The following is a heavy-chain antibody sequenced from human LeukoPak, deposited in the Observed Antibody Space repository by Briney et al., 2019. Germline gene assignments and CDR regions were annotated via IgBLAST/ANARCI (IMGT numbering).Heavy chain of an antibody. CDR1: GGSISSSNW. CDR3: ARSSHRFSRNPRMDV. CDR2: IYHSGST. D-gene: IGHD1-14*01. Sequence: SETLSLTCAVSGGSISSSNWWSWVRQPPGKGLEWIGEIYHSGSTNYNPSLKSRVTISVDKSKNQFSLKLSSVTAADTAVYYCARSSHRFSRNPRMDVWGKGTTVTVSS. J-gene: IGHJ6*03. V-gene: IGHV4-4*02.